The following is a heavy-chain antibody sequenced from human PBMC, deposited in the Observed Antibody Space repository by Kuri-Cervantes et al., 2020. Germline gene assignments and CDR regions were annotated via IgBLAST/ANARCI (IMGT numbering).Heavy chain of an antibody. Sequence: ASVKVSCKASGYTFTSYGISWVRQAPGQGLEWMGWISAYNGSTNYAQKLQGRVTMTTDTSTSTAYMELRSLRSDDTAVYYCARTETTSRVGMTTVTTNDYWGQGTLVTVSS. CDR3: ARTETTSRVGMTTVTTNDY. J-gene: IGHJ4*02. CDR2: ISAYNGST. D-gene: IGHD4-11*01. CDR1: GYTFTSYG. V-gene: IGHV1-18*01.